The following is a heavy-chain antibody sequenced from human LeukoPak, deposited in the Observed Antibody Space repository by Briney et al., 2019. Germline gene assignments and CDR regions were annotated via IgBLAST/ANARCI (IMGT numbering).Heavy chain of an antibody. D-gene: IGHD3-22*01. CDR2: INHSGST. V-gene: IGHV4-34*01. Sequence: PSETLSLTCTVSGGSISSYYWSWIRQPPGKGLEWIGEINHSGSTNYNPSLKSRVTISVDTSKNQFSLKLSSVTAADTAVYYCARHYYDSSGYFDYWGQGTLVTVSS. CDR3: ARHYYDSSGYFDY. CDR1: GGSISSYY. J-gene: IGHJ4*02.